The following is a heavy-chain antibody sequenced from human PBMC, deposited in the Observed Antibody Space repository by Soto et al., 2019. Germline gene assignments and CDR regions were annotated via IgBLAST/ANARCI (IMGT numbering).Heavy chain of an antibody. D-gene: IGHD5-12*01. CDR1: GGSVSSGSYY. CDR2: IYYSGST. Sequence: PSENLSLTCTVSGGSVSSGSYYWSWIRQPPGKGLEWIGYIYYSGSTNYNPSLKSRVTISVDTSKNQFSLKLSSVTAADTAVYYCARDKKRWLQPEHSIHPRGPATLVTVSS. CDR3: ARDKKRWLQPEHSIHP. V-gene: IGHV4-61*01. J-gene: IGHJ5*02.